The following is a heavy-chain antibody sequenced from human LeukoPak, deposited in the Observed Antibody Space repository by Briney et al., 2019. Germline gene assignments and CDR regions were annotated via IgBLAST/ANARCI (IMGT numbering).Heavy chain of an antibody. CDR1: GYSISIDYY. CDR2: IHQIGST. Sequence: PSETLSLTCNVSGYSISIDYYWGWIRQPPGKGLGWNGSIHQIGSTYYNPSLKIRVSILMDKSKTQFSLRFNSVTAADTAVYYCARGGTGYYASSYYYPYWGQGTLVTVSS. J-gene: IGHJ4*02. V-gene: IGHV4-38-2*02. CDR3: ARGGTGYYASSYYYPY. D-gene: IGHD3-3*01.